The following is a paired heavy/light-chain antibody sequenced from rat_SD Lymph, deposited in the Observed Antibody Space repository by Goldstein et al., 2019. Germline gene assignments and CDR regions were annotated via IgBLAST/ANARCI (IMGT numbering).Light chain of an antibody. V-gene: IGKV22S4*01. CDR2: YAT. CDR1: QSISNN. J-gene: IGKJ2-1*01. CDR3: LQHYSAPHT. Sequence: DIQVTQSPSSLLASLGERVTITCQTSQSISNNLNWYQQKPGQAPMLLIYYATSLQTGMPSRFSGQYSGRSFTLTITSLEPEDIANYFCLQHYSAPHTFGAGTKLELK.
Heavy chain of an antibody. J-gene: IGHJ2*01. CDR3: TRSHYRFDY. CDR2: IRSGGST. CDR1: GFSLTSNS. V-gene: IGHV2-1*01. Sequence: QVQLKESGPGLVQPSETLSLTCTVSGFSLTSNSVHWVRQPPGKGLEWMGIIRSGGSTDYNSALKSRLSISRDTSKSQVFLKMNSLQTEDTAIYYCTRSHYRFDYWGQGVMVTVSS. D-gene: IGHD1-1*01.